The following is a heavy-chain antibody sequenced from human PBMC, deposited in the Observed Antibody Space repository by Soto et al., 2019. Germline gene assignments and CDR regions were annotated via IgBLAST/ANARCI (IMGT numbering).Heavy chain of an antibody. CDR3: ARVGLRLGDYYDY. CDR1: GGSISSGGYY. D-gene: IGHD1-26*01. Sequence: QVQLHESGPGLVKPSQTLSLTCTVSGGSISSGGYYWSWIRQHPGKGLEWIGYIYYSGSTHYTPSLKSRVAISVDTSKNLFSLRLISVTAADTAVYYCARVGLRLGDYYDYWGQGTLVTGSS. J-gene: IGHJ4*02. CDR2: IYYSGST. V-gene: IGHV4-31*03.